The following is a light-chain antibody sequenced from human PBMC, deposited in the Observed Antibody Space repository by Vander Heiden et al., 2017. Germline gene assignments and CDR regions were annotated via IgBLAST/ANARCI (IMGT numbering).Light chain of an antibody. CDR2: DAS. J-gene: IGKJ3*01. CDR1: QSISSR. V-gene: IGKV1-5*01. Sequence: DIQLTQSPSTLPASVGDRVNITSRASQSISSRLAWYQQKPGKAPKLLIYDASSLESGVPSRFSGSGSGTEFTLTISSLQPDDFATYYCQQYNSYSTFGPGTKVDIK. CDR3: QQYNSYST.